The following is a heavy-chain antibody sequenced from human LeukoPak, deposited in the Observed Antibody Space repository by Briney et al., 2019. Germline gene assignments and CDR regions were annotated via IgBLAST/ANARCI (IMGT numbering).Heavy chain of an antibody. CDR1: GGSISSGGYY. V-gene: IGHV4-30-4*01. Sequence: SETLSLTCTVSGGSISSGGYYWSWIRQPPGEGLEWIGYIYYSGSTYYHPSLKSRVTISLDTSKNQFSLKLSSATAADTAVYYCARVTTVTTSFHFDYWGQGTLVTVSS. J-gene: IGHJ4*02. D-gene: IGHD4-17*01. CDR2: IYYSGST. CDR3: ARVTTVTTSFHFDY.